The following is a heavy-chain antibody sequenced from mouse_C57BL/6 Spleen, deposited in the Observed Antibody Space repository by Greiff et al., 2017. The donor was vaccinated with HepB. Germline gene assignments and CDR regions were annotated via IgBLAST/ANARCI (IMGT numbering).Heavy chain of an antibody. V-gene: IGHV1-53*01. J-gene: IGHJ4*01. CDR1: GYTFTSYW. CDR2: INPSNGGT. Sequence: QVQLQQPGTELVKPGASVKLSCKASGYTFTSYWMHWVKQRPGQGLEWIGNINPSNGGTNYNEKFKSKATLTVDKSSSTAYMQLSSLTSEDSAVYYCARRGGGYGYDEGYAMDYWGQGTSVTVSS. CDR3: ARRGGGYGYDEGYAMDY. D-gene: IGHD2-2*01.